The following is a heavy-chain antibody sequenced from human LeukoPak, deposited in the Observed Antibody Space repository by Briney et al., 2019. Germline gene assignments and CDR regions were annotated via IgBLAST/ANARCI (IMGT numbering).Heavy chain of an antibody. D-gene: IGHD3-10*01. Sequence: GGSLRLSCAASGSTFSSYAMSWVRQAPGKGLEWVSSISSSSSYIYYADSVKGRFTISRDNAKNSLYLQMNSLRAEDTAVYYCARVGGNYYGSGSFSYWGQGTLVTVSS. CDR3: ARVGGNYYGSGSFSY. J-gene: IGHJ4*02. CDR1: GSTFSSYA. V-gene: IGHV3-21*01. CDR2: ISSSSSYI.